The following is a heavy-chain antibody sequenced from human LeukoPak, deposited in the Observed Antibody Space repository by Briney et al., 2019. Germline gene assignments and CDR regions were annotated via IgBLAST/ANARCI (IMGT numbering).Heavy chain of an antibody. CDR3: ARLPAVAGIFDY. CDR2: IYYSGST. J-gene: IGHJ4*02. Sequence: SETLSLTCTVSGGSISSSSYYWGWIRQPPGKGLEWIGSIYYSGSTYYNPSLKSRVTISVDTSKNQFSLKLSSVTAADTAVYYCARLPAVAGIFDYWGQGTLGTVSS. CDR1: GGSISSSSYY. D-gene: IGHD6-19*01. V-gene: IGHV4-39*01.